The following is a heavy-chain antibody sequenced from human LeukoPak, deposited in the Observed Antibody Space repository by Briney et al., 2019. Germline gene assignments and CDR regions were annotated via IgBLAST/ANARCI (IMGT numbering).Heavy chain of an antibody. D-gene: IGHD3-10*01. Sequence: GASVKVSCKASGYTFTSYGISWVRQAPGQGLEWMGWISAYNGNTNYAQKFQGRVTMTTDTSTSTAYMELRSLRSDDTAVYYCARDPQYYYGSGRNPNAFDIWGQGTMVTVSS. CDR2: ISAYNGNT. CDR1: GYTFTSYG. CDR3: ARDPQYYYGSGRNPNAFDI. V-gene: IGHV1-18*01. J-gene: IGHJ3*02.